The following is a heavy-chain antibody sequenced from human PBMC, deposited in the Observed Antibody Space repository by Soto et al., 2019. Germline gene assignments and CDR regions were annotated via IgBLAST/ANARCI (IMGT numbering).Heavy chain of an antibody. D-gene: IGHD3-10*01. V-gene: IGHV3-9*01. CDR2: ISWNSGDI. CDR3: AKGVGLITGQFDS. CDR1: GFSFDDYA. Sequence: PGGSLRLSCEVSGFSFDDYAMHWVRQAPGKGLEWVSVISWNSGDIGYADSVKGRFTISRDNAKNSLYLQMSGLTPDDTALYYCAKGVGLITGQFDSWRQGTLVTVSS. J-gene: IGHJ4*02.